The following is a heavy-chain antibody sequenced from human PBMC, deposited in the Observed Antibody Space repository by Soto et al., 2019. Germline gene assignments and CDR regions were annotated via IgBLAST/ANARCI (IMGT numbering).Heavy chain of an antibody. J-gene: IGHJ3*02. CDR1: GGTFSSYA. Sequence: QVQLVQSGAEVKKPGSSVKVSCKASGGTFSSYAISWVRQAPGQGLEWMGGIIPIFGTANYAQKFQGRVTITADESTSTAYMEVSSLRSEDRAVYYGARDCSGGSCYFNDAFDIWGQGTMVTVSS. CDR2: IIPIFGTA. D-gene: IGHD2-15*01. V-gene: IGHV1-69*01. CDR3: ARDCSGGSCYFNDAFDI.